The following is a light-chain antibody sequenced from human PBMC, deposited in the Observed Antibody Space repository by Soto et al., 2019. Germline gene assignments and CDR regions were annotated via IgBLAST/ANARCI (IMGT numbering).Light chain of an antibody. V-gene: IGKV1-39*01. CDR2: DAS. CDR3: QHTYSPPFT. Sequence: DIQMTQSPSSLSASVGDRVTITCRASQSISSYLIWYQQKPGKAPKLLMYDASSLESGVPSRFSGSGSGTDFTLTISSLRPEDFATYFCQHTYSPPFTFGPGTKVDIK. CDR1: QSISSY. J-gene: IGKJ3*01.